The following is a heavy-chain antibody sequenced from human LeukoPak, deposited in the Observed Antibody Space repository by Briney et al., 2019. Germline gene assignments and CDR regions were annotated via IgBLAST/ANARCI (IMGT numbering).Heavy chain of an antibody. J-gene: IGHJ3*02. CDR3: VTGGYSRSLNYLLIPNDAFDI. CDR2: ISSNGGST. V-gene: IGHV3-64D*09. Sequence: PGGSLRLSCSASGFTFSSYAMHWVRQAPGKGLEYVSAISSNGGSTYYADSVKGRFTISRDNSKNTLYLQMSSLRAEDTAVYYCVTGGYSRSLNYLLIPNDAFDIWGQGTMVTVSS. CDR1: GFTFSSYA. D-gene: IGHD1-26*01.